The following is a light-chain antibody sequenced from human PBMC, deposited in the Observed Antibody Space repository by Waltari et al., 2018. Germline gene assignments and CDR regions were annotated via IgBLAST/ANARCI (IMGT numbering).Light chain of an antibody. J-gene: IGKJ1*01. V-gene: IGKV1-5*03. CDR3: QQYNSYPWT. CDR1: QSISSG. CDR2: KAS. Sequence: DIQMTQSPSTLSASVGDRVTITCRASQSISSGLAWYQQKPGKAPKLLIYKASSLESGVPSRFGGSGSGTEFTLTISSLQPDDFATYYCQQYNSYPWTFGQGTKVEIK.